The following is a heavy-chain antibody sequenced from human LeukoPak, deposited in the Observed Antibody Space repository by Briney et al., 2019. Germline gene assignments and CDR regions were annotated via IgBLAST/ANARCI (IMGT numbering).Heavy chain of an antibody. V-gene: IGHV3-21*01. Sequence: AGGSLRPSCAASGFTFSSYSMNWVRQAPGKGLEWVSSISSSSSYIYYADSVKGRFTISRDNAKNSLYLQMNSLRAEDTAVYYCARVGGDFWSAYYFDYWGQGTLVTVSS. CDR1: GFTFSSYS. CDR2: ISSSSSYI. CDR3: ARVGGDFWSAYYFDY. D-gene: IGHD3-3*01. J-gene: IGHJ4*02.